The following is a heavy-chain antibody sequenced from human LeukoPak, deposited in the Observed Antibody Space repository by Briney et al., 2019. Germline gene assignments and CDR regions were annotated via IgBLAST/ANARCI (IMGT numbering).Heavy chain of an antibody. CDR2: ISSSSSYI. CDR1: GFTFSSYS. J-gene: IGHJ3*02. V-gene: IGHV3-21*01. Sequence: PGGSLRLSCAASGFTFSSYSMNWVRQAPGKGLEWVSSISSSSSYIYYADSVKGRFTISRDSAKNSLYLQMNSLRAEDTAVYYCARDKYSSGNDAFDIWGQGTMVTVSS. CDR3: ARDKYSSGNDAFDI. D-gene: IGHD6-19*01.